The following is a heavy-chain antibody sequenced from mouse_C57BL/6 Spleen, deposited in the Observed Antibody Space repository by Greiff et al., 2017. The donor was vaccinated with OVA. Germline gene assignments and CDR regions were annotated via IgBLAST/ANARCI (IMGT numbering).Heavy chain of an antibody. J-gene: IGHJ1*03. Sequence: EVQVVESGEGLVKPGGSLKLSCAASGFTFSSYAMSWVRQTPEKRLEWVAYISSGGDYIYYAATVKGRVTISRDNARNTLYLQMSSLKSEDTAMYYCTRGVDYDWYFDVWGTGTTVTVSS. CDR2: ISSGGDYI. D-gene: IGHD2-4*01. CDR3: TRGVDYDWYFDV. CDR1: GFTFSSYA. V-gene: IGHV5-9-1*02.